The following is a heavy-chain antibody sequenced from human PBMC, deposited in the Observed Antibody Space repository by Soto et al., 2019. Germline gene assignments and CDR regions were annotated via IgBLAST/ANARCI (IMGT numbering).Heavy chain of an antibody. D-gene: IGHD1-7*01. J-gene: IGHJ4*02. CDR2: ISGSGGST. CDR3: AKDSPAKSGTHPGDPWYYFDY. CDR1: GFTFSSYA. Sequence: GGSLRLSCAASGFTFSSYAMSWVRQAPGKGLEWVSAISGSGGSTYYADSGKGRFTISRDNSKNTLYLQMNSLRAEDTAVYYCAKDSPAKSGTHPGDPWYYFDYWGQGTLVTVSS. V-gene: IGHV3-23*01.